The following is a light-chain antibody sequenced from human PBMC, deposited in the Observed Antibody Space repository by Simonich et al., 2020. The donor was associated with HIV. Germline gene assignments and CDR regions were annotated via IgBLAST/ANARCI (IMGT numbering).Light chain of an antibody. CDR3: QQYNRYWT. Sequence: DIQMTQSPSTLSASVGDRVTIPCRASQTISTWLAWYQQKPGKAPKLLIYKASSLESGVPSRFSGSGSGTEFTLTISSLQPDDFATYYCQQYNRYWTFGQGTKVEIK. V-gene: IGKV1-5*03. CDR1: QTISTW. CDR2: KAS. J-gene: IGKJ1*01.